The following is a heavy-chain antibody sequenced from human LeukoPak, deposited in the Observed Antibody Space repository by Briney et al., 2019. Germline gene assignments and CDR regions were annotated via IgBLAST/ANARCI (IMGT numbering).Heavy chain of an antibody. CDR3: AREKYYYDSSGYYPLDY. J-gene: IGHJ4*02. CDR2: ISAYNGNT. Sequence: ASVKVSCKASGYTFTSYGISWVRQAPGQGLEWMGWISAYNGNTNYAQKLQGRVTMTTDTSTSTAYMVLRSLRSDDTAVYYCAREKYYYDSSGYYPLDYWGQGTLVTVSS. V-gene: IGHV1-18*01. CDR1: GYTFTSYG. D-gene: IGHD3-22*01.